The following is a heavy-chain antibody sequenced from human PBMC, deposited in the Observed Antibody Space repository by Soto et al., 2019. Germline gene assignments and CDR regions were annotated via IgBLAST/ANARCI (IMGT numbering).Heavy chain of an antibody. CDR1: GFTFSSYW. D-gene: IGHD2-15*01. J-gene: IGHJ4*02. CDR3: ARDRLLLGYCSGGSCYSGSDY. Sequence: EVQLVESGGGLVQPGGSLRLSCAASGFTFSSYWMSWIRQAPGKGLGWVANIKQDGSEKYYVDSVKGRFTISRDNAKNSLYLQMNSLRAEDTAVYYCARDRLLLGYCSGGSCYSGSDYWGQGTLVTVSS. V-gene: IGHV3-7*05. CDR2: IKQDGSEK.